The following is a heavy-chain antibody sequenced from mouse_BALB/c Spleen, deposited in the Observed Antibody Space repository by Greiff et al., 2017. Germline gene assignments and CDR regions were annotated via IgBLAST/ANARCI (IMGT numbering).Heavy chain of an antibody. V-gene: IGHV1-69*02. CDR3: ARGGYYGNSYYAMDY. CDR1: GYTFTSYW. CDR2: IDPSDSYT. D-gene: IGHD2-1*01. J-gene: IGHJ4*01. Sequence: QLQQPGAELVKPGASVKLSCKASGYTFTSYWMHWVKQRPGQGLEWIGEIDPSDSYTNYNQKFKGKATLTVDKSSSTAYMQLSSLTSEDSAVYYCARGGYYGNSYYAMDYWGQGTSVTVSS.